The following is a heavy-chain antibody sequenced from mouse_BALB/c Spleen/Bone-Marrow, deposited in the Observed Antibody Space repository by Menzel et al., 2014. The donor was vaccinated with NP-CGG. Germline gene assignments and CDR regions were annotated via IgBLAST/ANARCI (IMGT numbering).Heavy chain of an antibody. CDR3: ARWYYGSSSFAY. D-gene: IGHD1-1*01. Sequence: QVQLQQPGAELMKPGASVKISCKATGYTFSTYWIDWVKQRPGHGLEWIGEILPGSGSTNYNEKFKGKATFTADTSSNTVYMQLSSLTSEDSAVYYCARWYYGSSSFAYWGQGTLVTVSA. CDR1: GYTFSTYW. V-gene: IGHV1-9*01. CDR2: ILPGSGST. J-gene: IGHJ3*01.